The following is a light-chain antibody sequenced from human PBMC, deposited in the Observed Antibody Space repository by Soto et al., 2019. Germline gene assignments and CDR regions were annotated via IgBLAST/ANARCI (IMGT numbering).Light chain of an antibody. CDR2: AAS. J-gene: IGKJ5*01. CDR1: QGISSW. Sequence: DIQMTQSPSSVPPSVGDRVTITCRASQGISSWLACYQQEPGKAPNLLIYAASTLQSGVPSRFSGSGSGTDFTLTISCLQSEDFATYYCQQYYSYPLDFGQGTRLEIK. CDR3: QQYYSYPLD. V-gene: IGKV1-12*01.